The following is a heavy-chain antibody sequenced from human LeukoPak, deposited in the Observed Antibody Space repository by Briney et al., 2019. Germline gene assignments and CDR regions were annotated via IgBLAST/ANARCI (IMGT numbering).Heavy chain of an antibody. V-gene: IGHV4-34*01. CDR3: ASIPSLLWFGGMNAFDI. CDR2: FNHSGST. D-gene: IGHD3-10*01. J-gene: IGHJ3*02. CDR1: GFTFSTYW. Sequence: GSLRLSCAASGFTFSTYWMNWVRQPPGKGLEWIGEFNHSGSTNYNPSLKSRVTISVDTSKNQYSLKLSSVTAADTAVYYCASIPSLLWFGGMNAFDIWGQGTMVTVSS.